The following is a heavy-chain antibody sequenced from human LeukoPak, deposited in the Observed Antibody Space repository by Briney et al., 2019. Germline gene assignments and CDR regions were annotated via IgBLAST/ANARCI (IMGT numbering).Heavy chain of an antibody. CDR1: GYTFTGYY. CDR3: AAGDYDFWSGQFDY. D-gene: IGHD3-3*01. V-gene: IGHV1-2*02. Sequence: EASVKVSCKASGYTFTGYYMHWVRQAPGQGLEWMGWINPNSGGTNYAQKFQGRVTMTRDTSISTAYMELSRLRSDDTAVYYCAAGDYDFWSGQFDYWGQGTLVTVSS. J-gene: IGHJ4*02. CDR2: INPNSGGT.